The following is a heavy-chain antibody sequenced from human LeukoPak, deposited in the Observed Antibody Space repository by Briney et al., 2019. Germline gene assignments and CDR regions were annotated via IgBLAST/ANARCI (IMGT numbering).Heavy chain of an antibody. V-gene: IGHV3-43*02. CDR1: GFTFDDYA. Sequence: PGGSLRLSCAASGFTFDDYAMHWVRQAPGKSLEWVSFISGDGDITQYAESVKGRFTISRDNSKNSLYLQMNSLRTEDTALYYCAKDGVLMVYASHYYYYYMDVWGKGTTVTVSS. CDR2: ISGDGDIT. J-gene: IGHJ6*03. CDR3: AKDGVLMVYASHYYYYYMDV. D-gene: IGHD2-8*01.